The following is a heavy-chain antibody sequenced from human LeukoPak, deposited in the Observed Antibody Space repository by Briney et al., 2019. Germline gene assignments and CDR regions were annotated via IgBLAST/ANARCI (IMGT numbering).Heavy chain of an antibody. D-gene: IGHD5-18*01. CDR3: ASTVGTAMVNY. J-gene: IGHJ4*02. CDR2: IYYSGST. CDR1: GGSISSSSYY. Sequence: SETLSLTXTVSGGSISSSSYYWGCIRQPPGKGLEWIGSIYYSGSTYYNPSLKSRVTISVDTSKNQFSLKLSSVTAADTAVYNCASTVGTAMVNYWGQGTLVTVSS. V-gene: IGHV4-39*01.